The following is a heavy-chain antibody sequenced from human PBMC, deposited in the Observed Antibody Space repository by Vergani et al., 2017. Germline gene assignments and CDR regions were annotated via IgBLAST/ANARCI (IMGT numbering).Heavy chain of an antibody. CDR3: ARDFWVRGVRAYYYYYMDV. V-gene: IGHV3-9*01. D-gene: IGHD3-10*01. J-gene: IGHJ6*03. CDR1: GFTFDDYA. Sequence: EVQLLESGGGLVQPGGSLRLSCAASGFTFDDYAMHWVRQAPGKGLEWVSGISWNSGSIGYADSVKGRFTISRDNSKNTLYLQMNSLRAEDTAVYYCARDFWVRGVRAYYYYYMDVWGKGTTVTVSS. CDR2: ISWNSGSI.